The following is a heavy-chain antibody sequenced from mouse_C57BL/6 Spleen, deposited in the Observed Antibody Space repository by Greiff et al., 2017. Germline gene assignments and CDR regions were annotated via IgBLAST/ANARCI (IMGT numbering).Heavy chain of an antibody. CDR1: GYAFTNYL. CDR2: INPGSGGT. V-gene: IGHV1-54*01. CDR3: ACHDGSSFAY. Sequence: QVQLKQSGAELVRPGTSVKVSCKASGYAFTNYLIEWVKQRPGQGLEWIGVINPGSGGTNYTEKFKGKATLTADKSSSTAYMQLSSLTSEDSAVYFCACHDGSSFAYWGQGTLVTVSA. D-gene: IGHD2-3*01. J-gene: IGHJ3*01.